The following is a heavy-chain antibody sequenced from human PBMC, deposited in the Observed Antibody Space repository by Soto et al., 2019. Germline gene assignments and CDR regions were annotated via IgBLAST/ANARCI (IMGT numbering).Heavy chain of an antibody. CDR2: ISRSGSSI. CDR1: GFTFSSYS. CDR3: ARLPENYYDSSGNYYFDY. Sequence: TGGSLRLSCAASGFTFSSYSMNWVRQAPGKGLEWVSYISRSGSSIYYADSVKGRFTFSRDNAKKTLYLEMNSLRAEDTAVYYCARLPENYYDSSGNYYFDYWGQGTLVTVSS. D-gene: IGHD3-22*01. V-gene: IGHV3-48*04. J-gene: IGHJ4*02.